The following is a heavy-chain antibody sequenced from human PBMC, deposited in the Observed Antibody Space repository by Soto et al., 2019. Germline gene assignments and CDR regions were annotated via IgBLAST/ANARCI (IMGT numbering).Heavy chain of an antibody. V-gene: IGHV3-23*01. CDR1: GFTFNTYV. D-gene: IGHD1-7*01. Sequence: GGSLRLSCAASGFTFNTYVMNWVRQAPGKGLEWVSTISYSADKTHYADSVKGRFTIFRDNSRDTLFLQMNSLRADDAAVYYCARRARTATTNWGAFDVWGQGTMVTVSS. CDR3: ARRARTATTNWGAFDV. CDR2: ISYSADKT. J-gene: IGHJ3*01.